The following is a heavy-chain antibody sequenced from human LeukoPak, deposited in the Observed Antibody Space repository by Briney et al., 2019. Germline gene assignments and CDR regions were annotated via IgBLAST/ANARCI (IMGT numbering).Heavy chain of an antibody. V-gene: IGHV1-2*02. J-gene: IGHJ4*02. D-gene: IGHD5-12*01. CDR2: INPNNGGT. CDR1: GYTFTGYY. Sequence: ASVKVSCKASGYTFTGYYIHWVRQAPGQGLEWMGWINPNNGGTNYAQKFQGRVTMTRDTSISTAYMELNRLTSDDTAVYYCARAEYTGYERFAYRGQRRTVTVSS. CDR3: ARAEYTGYERFAY.